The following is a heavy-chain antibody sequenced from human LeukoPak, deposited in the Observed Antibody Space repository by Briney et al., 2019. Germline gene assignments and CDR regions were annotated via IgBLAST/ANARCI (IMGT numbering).Heavy chain of an antibody. CDR1: GGSISSSSYY. J-gene: IGHJ4*02. Sequence: MPSETLSLXCTVSGGSISSSSYYWGWIRQPPGKGLEWIGSIYYSGSTYYNPSLKSRVTISVDTSKNQFSLKLTSVTAADTAVYYCAGVSRFLEWPDYWGQGTLVTVSS. V-gene: IGHV4-39*07. D-gene: IGHD3-3*01. CDR3: AGVSRFLEWPDY. CDR2: IYYSGST.